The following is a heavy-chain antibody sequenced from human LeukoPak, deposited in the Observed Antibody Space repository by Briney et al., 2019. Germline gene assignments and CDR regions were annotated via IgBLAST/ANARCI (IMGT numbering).Heavy chain of an antibody. CDR1: GYTLTGFY. CDR3: ARGPVFDP. Sequence: ASVKVSCKASGYTLTGFYMHWVRQAPGQGLEWMGWINPNSGGTKYAQKFQGRVTMTRDTSISTAYMELSRLRSDDTAVYYCARGPVFDPWGQGTLVTVSS. V-gene: IGHV1-2*02. J-gene: IGHJ5*02. CDR2: INPNSGGT.